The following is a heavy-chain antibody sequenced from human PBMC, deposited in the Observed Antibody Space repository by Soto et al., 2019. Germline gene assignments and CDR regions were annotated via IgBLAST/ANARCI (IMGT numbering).Heavy chain of an antibody. CDR1: GFTFSSYS. CDR3: ARDGDCSSTSCYRRGWFDP. D-gene: IGHD2-2*01. J-gene: IGHJ5*02. Sequence: EVQLVESGGGLVKPGGSLRLSCAASGFTFSSYSMNWVRQAPGKGLEWVSSISSSSSYIYYADSVKGRFTISRDNAKTSLYRQMNSLRAEDTAVYYCARDGDCSSTSCYRRGWFDPWGQGTLVTVSS. V-gene: IGHV3-21*01. CDR2: ISSSSSYI.